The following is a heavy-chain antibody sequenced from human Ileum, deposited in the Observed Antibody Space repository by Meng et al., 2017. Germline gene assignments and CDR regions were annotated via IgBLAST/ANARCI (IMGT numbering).Heavy chain of an antibody. CDR2: IYHSGSP. Sequence: QLPLKESGQGLVQPSGTLSLHCAVSGGSISSSNWWTWVRQAPGKGLEWIGEIYHSGSPNYNPSLKSRVTISVDKSQNQFSLKLNSVTAADTAVYYCARVVGGPASMSGWFDPWGQGTLVTVSS. V-gene: IGHV4-4*02. D-gene: IGHD2-2*01. CDR1: GGSISSSNW. CDR3: ARVVGGPASMSGWFDP. J-gene: IGHJ5*01.